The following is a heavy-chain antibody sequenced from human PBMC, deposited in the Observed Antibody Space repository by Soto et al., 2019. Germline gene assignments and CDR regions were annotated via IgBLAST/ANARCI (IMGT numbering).Heavy chain of an antibody. V-gene: IGHV4-61*01. Sequence: AETLSLTCTVSGGSVSSGSYYWSWIRQPTGKGLEWXVYXXYXGXXXYXXSLKSRVTISVDTSKNQFSLKLSSVTAADTAVYYCARERTPTTRADYWGQGTLVTVSS. CDR2: XXYXGXX. J-gene: IGHJ4*02. CDR1: GGSVSSGSYY. D-gene: IGHD2-2*01. CDR3: ARERTPTTRADY.